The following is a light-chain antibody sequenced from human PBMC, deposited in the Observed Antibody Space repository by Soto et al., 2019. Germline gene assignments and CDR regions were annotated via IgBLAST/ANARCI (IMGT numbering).Light chain of an antibody. Sequence: DIQMTQSPSSLSASVGDRVTITCRASQSISSYLNWYQQKPGKAPKLLIYAASSLQSGVPSRFSGSDSGTDFTLTITSLQPEDFATYYCKQRKTFGQGTKVEIK. V-gene: IGKV1-39*01. CDR3: KQRKT. J-gene: IGKJ1*01. CDR1: QSISSY. CDR2: AAS.